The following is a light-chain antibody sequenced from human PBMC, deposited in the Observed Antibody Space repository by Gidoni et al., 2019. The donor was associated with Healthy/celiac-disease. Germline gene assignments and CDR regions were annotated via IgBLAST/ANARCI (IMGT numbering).Light chain of an antibody. J-gene: IGLJ2*01. Sequence: QSALTQPASVSGSPGQSIPISCTGTSSDVGGSNYVSWYQKPPGKTPKIMIYDVRNRPSGVSNRFSGSKSGNTASLTISGLQAEDEADYYCSSYTSSSTVVFGGGTKLTVL. CDR1: SSDVGGSNY. CDR3: SSYTSSSTVV. CDR2: DVR. V-gene: IGLV2-14*01.